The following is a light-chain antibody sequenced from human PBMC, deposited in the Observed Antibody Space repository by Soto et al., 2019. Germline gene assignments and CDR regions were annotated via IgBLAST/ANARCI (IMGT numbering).Light chain of an antibody. Sequence: QSALTQPDYVSGSPGQSITISCTGTSSDIGNYNLVSWYQQHPGKAPKLIIYEDTKRPSGLSNRFSGSKSGNTASLTISGHQTEDEADYYCSSYAGGSTLVFGGGTKLTVL. CDR2: EDT. CDR3: SSYAGGSTLV. CDR1: SSDIGNYNL. V-gene: IGLV2-23*01. J-gene: IGLJ3*02.